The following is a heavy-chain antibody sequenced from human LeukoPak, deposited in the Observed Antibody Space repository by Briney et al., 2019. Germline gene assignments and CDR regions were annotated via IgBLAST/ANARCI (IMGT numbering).Heavy chain of an antibody. CDR3: TRGPPNWGYDY. V-gene: IGHV1-2*06. D-gene: IGHD7-27*01. CDR1: GYIFTDYY. Sequence: ASVKVSCKASGYIFTDYYIHWVRQAPGQGLEWLGRINPNSGGTNSAQKFQGRVTMTRDTSISTAYMELSRLRSDDTAVYYCTRGPPNWGYDYWGQGTLVTVSS. J-gene: IGHJ4*02. CDR2: INPNSGGT.